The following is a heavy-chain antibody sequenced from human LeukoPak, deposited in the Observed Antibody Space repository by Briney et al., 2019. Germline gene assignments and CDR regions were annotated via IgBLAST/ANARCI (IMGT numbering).Heavy chain of an antibody. CDR3: AKAVTTVTTGPDY. D-gene: IGHD4-17*01. CDR1: AFTFDDYA. V-gene: IGHV3-9*01. Sequence: GGSLRLSCAAAAFTFDDYAMHWVRQAPGKGLGWVSGISWNSGSIGYADSVEGRLTISRDNAKNSLYLQMNSLRAEATALYYCAKAVTTVTTGPDYWGQGTLVTVSS. J-gene: IGHJ4*02. CDR2: ISWNSGSI.